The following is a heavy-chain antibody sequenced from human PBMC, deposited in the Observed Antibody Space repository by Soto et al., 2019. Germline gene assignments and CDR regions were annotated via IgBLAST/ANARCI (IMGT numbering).Heavy chain of an antibody. CDR2: IYYNDDR. D-gene: IGHD5-12*01. J-gene: IGHJ4*02. CDR1: GFSFTTAGVA. V-gene: IGHV2-5*01. Sequence: SGPKLVNPTQTLTLTCTLSGFSFTTAGVAVGWIRQTPGGALEWLTLIYYNDDRRFSPSLKTRLTSTGDTSQNQVFLSLTNVDPGDTATYFCAHSDGGYEIIYFDFWGQGIPVTSPQ. CDR3: AHSDGGYEIIYFDF.